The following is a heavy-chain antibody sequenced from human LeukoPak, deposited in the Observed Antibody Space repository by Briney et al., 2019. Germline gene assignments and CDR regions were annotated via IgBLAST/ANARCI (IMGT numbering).Heavy chain of an antibody. V-gene: IGHV3-23*01. CDR1: GFTFSSYA. CDR2: ISGSGGST. CDR3: AKSGRGDPSYFDY. J-gene: IGHJ4*02. Sequence: GGSLRLSCAASGFTFSSYAMSWVRQAPGKGLEWVSAISGSGGSTYYADSVKGRFTISRDNSKNTLYLQMDSLRAEDTAVYYCAKSGRGDPSYFDYWGQGTLVTVSS. D-gene: IGHD7-27*01.